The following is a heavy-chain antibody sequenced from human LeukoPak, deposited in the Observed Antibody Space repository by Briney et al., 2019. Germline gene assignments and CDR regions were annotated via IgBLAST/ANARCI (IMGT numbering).Heavy chain of an antibody. D-gene: IGHD3-22*01. CDR3: ARDGAYDDASGYRADF. Sequence: GGSLRLSCKASGFRFSDYYMNWFRQTPGKGLEWLSYISHSGATVQYADSVRGRFTVSRDNHKSTLYLQMSSLRIEDTSVYYCARDGAYDDASGYRADFWGQGTLVTVSS. CDR1: GFRFSDYY. CDR2: ISHSGATV. J-gene: IGHJ4*02. V-gene: IGHV3-11*01.